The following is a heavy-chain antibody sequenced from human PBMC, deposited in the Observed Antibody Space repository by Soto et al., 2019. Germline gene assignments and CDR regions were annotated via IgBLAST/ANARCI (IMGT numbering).Heavy chain of an antibody. V-gene: IGHV1-18*01. Sequence: QVQLVQSGDEVRKPGSSVKVSCKASGYIFVNYGIAWVRQAPGQGLEWMGWISPYSGNTHYASKVQGRLTMTTDTSTRTAYMDLASLTSAHTAVYYCAMLDNSVTPTPQAVWGQGTTVTVSS. D-gene: IGHD3-16*02. CDR1: GYIFVNYG. J-gene: IGHJ6*02. CDR3: AMLDNSVTPTPQAV. CDR2: ISPYSGNT.